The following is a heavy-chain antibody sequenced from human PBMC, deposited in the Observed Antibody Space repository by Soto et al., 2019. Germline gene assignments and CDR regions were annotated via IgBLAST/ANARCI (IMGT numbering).Heavy chain of an antibody. CDR3: ARESPPPYYYDSSGPLDY. D-gene: IGHD3-22*01. CDR1: GYTFTSYG. CDR2: ISAYNGKT. V-gene: IGHV1-18*01. J-gene: IGHJ4*02. Sequence: ASVKVSCKASGYTFTSYGFSWVRQAPGQGLEWMGWISAYNGKTKYTQKLQGRLTMTTDTSTSTAYMELRSLRSNDTAVYYCARESPPPYYYDSSGPLDYWGQGTLVTVSS.